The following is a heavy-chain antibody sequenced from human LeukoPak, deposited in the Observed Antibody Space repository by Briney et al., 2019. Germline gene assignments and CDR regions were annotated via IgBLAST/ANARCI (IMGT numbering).Heavy chain of an antibody. V-gene: IGHV4-59*08. CDR2: IYYSGST. D-gene: IGHD3-22*01. CDR1: GGSISSYY. Sequence: PSGPLSLTWNVSGGSISSYYWSWIRQPPGKGLEGIGYIYYSGSTNNKPSLKSRVTISVDTSKNQFSLKLSSVTAADTAVYYCARLWYYDSSGYPDYWGQGTLVTVSS. J-gene: IGHJ4*02. CDR3: ARLWYYDSSGYPDY.